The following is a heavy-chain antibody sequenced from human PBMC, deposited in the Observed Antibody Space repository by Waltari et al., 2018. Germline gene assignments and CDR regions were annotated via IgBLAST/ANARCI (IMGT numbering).Heavy chain of an antibody. V-gene: IGHV4-39*01. CDR1: GGSISSSSYY. CDR3: ATLAPRSIAVAGARLDAFDI. D-gene: IGHD6-19*01. CDR2: IDYSGST. Sequence: QLQLQESGPGLVKPSETLSLTCTVSGGSISSSSYYWGWIRQPPGKGLEWIGSIDYSGSTYDNPSIKSRVTISVDTSKNQFSLKLSSVTAADTAVYYCATLAPRSIAVAGARLDAFDIWGQGTMVTVSS. J-gene: IGHJ3*02.